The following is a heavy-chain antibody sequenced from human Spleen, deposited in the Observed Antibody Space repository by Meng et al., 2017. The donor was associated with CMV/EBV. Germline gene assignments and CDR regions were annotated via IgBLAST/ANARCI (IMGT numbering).Heavy chain of an antibody. V-gene: IGHV4-34*01. CDR3: ARLPPAGLRAPPSRVVPTATGGLPFFRPDY. Sequence: SETLSLTCAVYGGSFSGYYWSWIRQPPGKGLEWIGEINHSGSTNYNPSLKSRLTISVDTSKNQFSLKLSSVTAADTAVYFCARLPPAGLRAPPSRVVPTATGGLPFFRPDYWGQGTLVTVSS. D-gene: IGHD2-2*01. CDR2: INHSGST. J-gene: IGHJ4*02. CDR1: GGSFSGYY.